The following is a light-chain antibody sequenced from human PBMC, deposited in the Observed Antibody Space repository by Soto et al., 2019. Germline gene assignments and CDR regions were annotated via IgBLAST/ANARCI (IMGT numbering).Light chain of an antibody. CDR1: QDITNY. CDR3: QQYDNLPII. J-gene: IGKJ5*01. CDR2: DAS. Sequence: DIQMTQSPSSLSASVGDRVTITCRASQDITNYLNWYQQKPGKAPKLLIYDASTLETGVPSRFSGSGSGTDFTFTITSLQPEDIGTYYCQQYDNLPIIFGKGTRRKIK. V-gene: IGKV1-33*01.